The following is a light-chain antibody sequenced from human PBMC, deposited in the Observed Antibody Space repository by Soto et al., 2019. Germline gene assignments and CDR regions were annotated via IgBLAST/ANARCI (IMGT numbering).Light chain of an antibody. CDR1: NSDVGGYNY. J-gene: IGLJ1*01. Sequence: QSALTQPASVSGSPGQSITISCTGTNSDVGGYNYVSWYQQHPGKAPELMIYEVSHRPSGVSNRFSGSKSDNTASLTISGRQAEDEADYYCSSYTSISTLYVFGTGTKV. V-gene: IGLV2-14*01. CDR3: SSYTSISTLYV. CDR2: EVS.